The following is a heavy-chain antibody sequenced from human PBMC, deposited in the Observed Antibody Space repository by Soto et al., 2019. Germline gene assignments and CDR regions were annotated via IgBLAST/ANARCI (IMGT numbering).Heavy chain of an antibody. Sequence: GGSLRLSCAASGFTFSSYAMSWVRQAPGKGLEWVSAISGSGGSTYYADSVKGRFTISRDNSKNTLYLQMNSLRAEDTAVYYCAKNGIGVVVTAITEYYFDYWGQGTLVTVSS. CDR1: GFTFSSYA. CDR3: AKNGIGVVVTAITEYYFDY. CDR2: ISGSGGST. D-gene: IGHD2-21*02. J-gene: IGHJ4*02. V-gene: IGHV3-23*01.